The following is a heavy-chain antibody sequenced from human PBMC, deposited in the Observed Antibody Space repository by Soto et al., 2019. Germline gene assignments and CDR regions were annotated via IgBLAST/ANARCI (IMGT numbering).Heavy chain of an antibody. CDR2: MRYSGSI. J-gene: IGHJ4*02. V-gene: IGHV4-59*01. CDR3: ARITRPDNGALYYFDY. CDR1: GCSISGYY. D-gene: IGHD2-8*01. Sequence: PXETLSLTCPVSGCSISGYYCSWIRQAPGKGLEWIGYMRYSGSINYNPSLKSRVTISLDTSKNHCSLKLTSVTAADTAVYFCARITRPDNGALYYFDYWGQGVLVTVSS.